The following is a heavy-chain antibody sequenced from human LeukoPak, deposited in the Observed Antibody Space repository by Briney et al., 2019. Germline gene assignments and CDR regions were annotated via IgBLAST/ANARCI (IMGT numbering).Heavy chain of an antibody. Sequence: PGGSLRLSCAASGFPFSSYRLNWVRQAPGKGLEWISYISSSGRNIAYADSVEGRFTISRDNGKNSLYLQMNSLRPEDTAVYYCARTAFDWSQVGGNWFDPWGQGTLVTVSS. CDR1: GFPFSSYR. CDR2: ISSSGRNI. D-gene: IGHD3-9*01. J-gene: IGHJ5*02. V-gene: IGHV3-48*04. CDR3: ARTAFDWSQVGGNWFDP.